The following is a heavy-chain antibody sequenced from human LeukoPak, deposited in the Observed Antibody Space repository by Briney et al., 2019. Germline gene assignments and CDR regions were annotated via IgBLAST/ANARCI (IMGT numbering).Heavy chain of an antibody. CDR2: FDPEDGET. V-gene: IGHV1-24*01. J-gene: IGHJ3*02. Sequence: ASVKVSCKVSGYTLTELSMHWVRQAPGKGLEWMGGFDPEDGETIYAQKFQGRVTMTEDTSTDTAYMELSSLRSEDTAVYYCARDVRGGAHDAFDIWGQGTMVTVSS. CDR1: GYTLTELS. D-gene: IGHD1-26*01. CDR3: ARDVRGGAHDAFDI.